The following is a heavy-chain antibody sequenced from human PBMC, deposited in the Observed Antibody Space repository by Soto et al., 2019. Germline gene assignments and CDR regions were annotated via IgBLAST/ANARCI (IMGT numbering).Heavy chain of an antibody. Sequence: QVQLEQSGAEVKKPGSSLKISCKASGGTLSDHGVSWLRQAPGQGLEWVGGTIPVFNTANYAPKFHGRVTIAADKATNLAFMELGSLRSYDTSYYYCARGVSGSGNYYTGPSAFDIWGQGTLVIVSS. CDR1: GGTLSDHG. J-gene: IGHJ3*02. D-gene: IGHD3-10*01. CDR3: ARGVSGSGNYYTGPSAFDI. V-gene: IGHV1-69*06. CDR2: TIPVFNTA.